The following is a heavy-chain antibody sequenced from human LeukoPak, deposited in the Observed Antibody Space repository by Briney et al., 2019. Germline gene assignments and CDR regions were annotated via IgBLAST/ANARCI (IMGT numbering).Heavy chain of an antibody. D-gene: IGHD3-22*01. J-gene: IGHJ4*02. V-gene: IGHV3-7*01. Sequence: GGSLRLSCAASGFTFTNYWMSWVRQAPGKGLELVANIKQDRSEKYYVDSVKGRFTISRDNAKNSVYLHMNSLRAEDTAVYYCARDGSDSTGYYYALWGQGTLVTVSS. CDR2: IKQDRSEK. CDR1: GFTFTNYW. CDR3: ARDGSDSTGYYYAL.